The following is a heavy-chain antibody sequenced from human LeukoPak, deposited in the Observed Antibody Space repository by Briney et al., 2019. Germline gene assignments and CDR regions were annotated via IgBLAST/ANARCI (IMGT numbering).Heavy chain of an antibody. Sequence: SETLSLTCTVSGGSISSYYWSWIRQPPGKGLEWIGYIYCSGSTNYNPSLKSRVTISVDTSKNQFSLKLSSVTAVDTAVYYCARVQESQIDYYFDYWGQGTLVTVSS. J-gene: IGHJ4*02. CDR1: GGSISSYY. CDR2: IYCSGST. CDR3: ARVQESQIDYYFDY. V-gene: IGHV4-59*01. D-gene: IGHD3-9*01.